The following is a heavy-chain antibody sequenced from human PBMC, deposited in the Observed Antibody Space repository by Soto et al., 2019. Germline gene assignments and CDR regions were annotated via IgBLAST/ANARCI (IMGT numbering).Heavy chain of an antibody. CDR1: GYTFTSYA. Sequence: ASVKVSCKASGYTFTSYAMHWVRQPPGQRLEWMGWISAHNGNTNYAQKLQGRVTMTTDTSTSTAYMELRSLRSDDTAVYYCARDTARVGVVVAAMQLHSDYGGQGTLVTVSS. CDR2: ISAHNGNT. D-gene: IGHD2-15*01. V-gene: IGHV1-18*01. J-gene: IGHJ4*02. CDR3: ARDTARVGVVVAAMQLHSDY.